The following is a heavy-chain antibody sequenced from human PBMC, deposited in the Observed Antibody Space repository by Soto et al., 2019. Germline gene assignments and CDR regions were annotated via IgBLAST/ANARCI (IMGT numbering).Heavy chain of an antibody. CDR2: IYYSGST. V-gene: IGHV4-59*01. D-gene: IGHD2-2*01. CDR3: ARAPTYCSSTSCYVLSYMDV. Sequence: PSGTLSLTCTVSGGSISSYYWSWIRQPPGKGQEWLGYIYYSGSTNYNPSLKSRVTISVDTSKNQFSLKLSSVTAADTAVYYCARAPTYCSSTSCYVLSYMDVWGKGTTVTVSS. J-gene: IGHJ6*03. CDR1: GGSISSYY.